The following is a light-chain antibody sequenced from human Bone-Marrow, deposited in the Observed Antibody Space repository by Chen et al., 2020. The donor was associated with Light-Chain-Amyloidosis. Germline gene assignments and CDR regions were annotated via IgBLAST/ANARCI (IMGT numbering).Light chain of an antibody. CDR1: QSVARY. J-gene: IGKJ4*01. Sequence: EIVLTQPPATLSLSPGERATLSCRASQSVARYLAWYQQKPCQAPRLLIYEASNRATGIPARFSGSGSGTDFTLTISSLEPEDFAVYYCLQRSDRPPLTFGGGTKVEIK. V-gene: IGKV3-11*01. CDR2: EAS. CDR3: LQRSDRPPLT.